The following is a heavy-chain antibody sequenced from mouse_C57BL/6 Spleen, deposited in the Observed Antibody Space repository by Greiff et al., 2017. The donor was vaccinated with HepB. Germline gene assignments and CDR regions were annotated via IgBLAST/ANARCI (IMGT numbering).Heavy chain of an antibody. CDR1: GFSLTSYG. V-gene: IGHV2-2*01. Sequence: QVHVKQSGPGLVQPSQSLSITCTVSGFSLTSYGVHWVRQSPGKGLEWLGVIWSGGSTDYNAAFISRLSISKDNSKSQVFFKMNSLQADDTAIYYCASYYGNYYYYAMDYWGQGTSVTVSS. D-gene: IGHD2-1*01. CDR3: ASYYGNYYYYAMDY. CDR2: IWSGGST. J-gene: IGHJ4*01.